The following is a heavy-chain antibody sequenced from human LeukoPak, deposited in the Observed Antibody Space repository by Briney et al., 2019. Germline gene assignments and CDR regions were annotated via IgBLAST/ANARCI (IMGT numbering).Heavy chain of an antibody. D-gene: IGHD6-13*01. CDR3: ARKNYPGIAAAVDY. J-gene: IGHJ4*02. Sequence: AXSGXTFSXYYMSWIRQAPGKGLEWVSYISSSSSYTNYADSVKGRFTISRDNAKNSLYLQMNSLRAEDTAVYYCARKNYPGIAAAVDYWGQGTLVTVSS. V-gene: IGHV3-11*06. CDR1: GXTFSXYY. CDR2: ISSSSSYT.